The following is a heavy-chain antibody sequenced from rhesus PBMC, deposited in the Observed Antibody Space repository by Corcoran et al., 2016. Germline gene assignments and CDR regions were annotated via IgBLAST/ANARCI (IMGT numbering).Heavy chain of an antibody. V-gene: IGHV4-80*01. D-gene: IGHD6-25*01. Sequence: QVQLQESGPGLVKPSETLSLTCAVSGGSFSSYWWSWIRQPPGKGLEWIGEINGNSGSTNYNPSLKCRVTISKDASKNQFSLKLSSVTAADTAVYYCARSLRTSVYSGSWNDRWFDYWGQGVLVTVSS. J-gene: IGHJ4*01. CDR2: INGNSGST. CDR3: ARSLRTSVYSGSWNDRWFDY. CDR1: GGSFSSYW.